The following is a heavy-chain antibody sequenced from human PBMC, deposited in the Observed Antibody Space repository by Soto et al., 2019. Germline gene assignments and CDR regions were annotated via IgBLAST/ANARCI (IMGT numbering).Heavy chain of an antibody. D-gene: IGHD1-1*01. CDR3: ARDVPQGAQLELFPFDP. Sequence: SETLSLTCTVSGGSISSYYWSWIRQPAGKGLEWIGRIYTSGSTNYNPSLKSRVTMSVDTSKNQFSLKLSSVTAADTAVYYCARDVPQGAQLELFPFDPWGQGTLVTVSS. J-gene: IGHJ5*02. CDR2: IYTSGST. V-gene: IGHV4-4*07. CDR1: GGSISSYY.